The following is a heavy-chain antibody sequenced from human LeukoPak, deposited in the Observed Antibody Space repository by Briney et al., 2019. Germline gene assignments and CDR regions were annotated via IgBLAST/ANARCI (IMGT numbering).Heavy chain of an antibody. CDR1: GFSFSDYS. J-gene: IGHJ3*02. D-gene: IGHD6-19*01. CDR2: ISWDSNNI. V-gene: IGHV3-9*01. CDR3: AKAVAAPGAFDI. Sequence: GGSLRLSCAASGFSFSDYSMNWVRQAPGKGLEWVSGISWDSNNIIYADSVKGRFTISRDNAKNSLYLQMNSLRAEDTALYYCAKAVAAPGAFDIWGQGTVVTVSS.